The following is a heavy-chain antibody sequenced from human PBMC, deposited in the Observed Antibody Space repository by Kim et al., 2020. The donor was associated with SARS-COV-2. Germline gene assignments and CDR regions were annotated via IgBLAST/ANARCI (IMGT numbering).Heavy chain of an antibody. CDR3: AKDPVIVGSYYFDY. Sequence: ADSVKGRFTISRDNSKNTLYLQMNSLRAEDTAVYYCAKDPVIVGSYYFDYWGQGTLVTVSS. D-gene: IGHD3-22*01. V-gene: IGHV3-23*01. J-gene: IGHJ4*02.